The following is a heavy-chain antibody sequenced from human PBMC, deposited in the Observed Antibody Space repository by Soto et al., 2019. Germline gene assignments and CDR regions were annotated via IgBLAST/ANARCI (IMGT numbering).Heavy chain of an antibody. J-gene: IGHJ4*02. CDR3: ARNSDYYGSGSYYLLYYFDY. V-gene: IGHV3-30-3*01. CDR2: ISYDGSNK. CDR1: GFTFSSYA. D-gene: IGHD3-10*01. Sequence: GGSLRLSCAASGFTFSSYAMHWVRQAPGKGLEWVAVISYDGSNKYYADSVKGRFTISRDNSKNTLYLQMNSLRAEDTAVYYCARNSDYYGSGSYYLLYYFDYWGQGTWSPSPQ.